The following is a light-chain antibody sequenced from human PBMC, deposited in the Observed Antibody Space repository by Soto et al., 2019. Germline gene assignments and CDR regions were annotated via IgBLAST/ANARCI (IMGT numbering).Light chain of an antibody. CDR1: QSVSSN. CDR3: QQYGSSGT. J-gene: IGKJ1*01. CDR2: GAS. V-gene: IGKV3-20*01. Sequence: ENVLTQSPGTLSLSPGERATLSCRASQSVSSNLAWYQQKPGQAPRLLIYGASNRATGIPDRFSGSGSGTDFTLTISRLEPEDFAVYYCQQYGSSGTFGQGTKVDIK.